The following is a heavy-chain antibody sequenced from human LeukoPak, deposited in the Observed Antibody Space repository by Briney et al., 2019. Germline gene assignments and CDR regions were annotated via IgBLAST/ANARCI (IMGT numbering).Heavy chain of an antibody. CDR3: ARILGAAAQKSVWDWFDP. Sequence: SGPVLVKPTETLTLTCTDSGFSLSHATMGVSWIRQPPGQALGWLAHIFSNHEKSYSTSLKSRLTISKDTSKGQVVLTMTNMDPVDTATYYRARILGAAAQKSVWDWFDPWGQGTLVTVSS. V-gene: IGHV2-26*01. D-gene: IGHD3-16*01. CDR2: IFSNHEK. J-gene: IGHJ5*02. CDR1: GFSLSHATMG.